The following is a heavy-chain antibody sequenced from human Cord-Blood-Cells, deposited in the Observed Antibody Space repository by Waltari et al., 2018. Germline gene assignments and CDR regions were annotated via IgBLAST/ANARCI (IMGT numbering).Heavy chain of an antibody. J-gene: IGHJ2*01. V-gene: IGHV3-30-3*01. D-gene: IGHD6-6*01. CDR2: ISYDGSNK. Sequence: QVQLVASGGGVVQPGRSLRLSCAASGFTFSSYAMHWVRQAPGKGLEWVAVISYDGSNKYYADSVKGRFTISRDNSKNTLYLQMNSLRAEDTAVYYCARDGVGSSSYFDLWGRGTLVTVSS. CDR1: GFTFSSYA. CDR3: ARDGVGSSSYFDL.